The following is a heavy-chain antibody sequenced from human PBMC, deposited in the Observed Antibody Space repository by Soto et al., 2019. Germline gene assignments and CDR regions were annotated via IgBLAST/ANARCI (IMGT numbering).Heavy chain of an antibody. Sequence: ASVKVSCKASGYTFTSYYMHWVRQAPGQGLERMGIINPSGGSTSYAQKFQGRVTMTRDTSTSTVYMELSSLRSEDTALYYFARGRRVATTTRYFDYWGQGTLVTVSS. CDR3: ARGRRVATTTRYFDY. CDR2: INPSGGST. CDR1: GYTFTSYY. V-gene: IGHV1-46*03. D-gene: IGHD5-12*01. J-gene: IGHJ4*02.